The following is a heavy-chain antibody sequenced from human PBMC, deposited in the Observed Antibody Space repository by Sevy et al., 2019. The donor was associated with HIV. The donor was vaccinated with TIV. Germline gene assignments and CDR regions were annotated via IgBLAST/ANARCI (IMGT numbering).Heavy chain of an antibody. CDR2: ISSSGSTI. V-gene: IGHV3-11*01. Sequence: GGSLRLSCAASGFTFSDYYMSWIRQAPGKGLEWVSYISSSGSTIYYADSVKGRFTISRDNAKNSLYLQMNSLRAEDTAAYYCARDQQYYDSSGYIDYWGQGTLVTVSS. D-gene: IGHD3-22*01. CDR1: GFTFSDYY. J-gene: IGHJ4*02. CDR3: ARDQQYYDSSGYIDY.